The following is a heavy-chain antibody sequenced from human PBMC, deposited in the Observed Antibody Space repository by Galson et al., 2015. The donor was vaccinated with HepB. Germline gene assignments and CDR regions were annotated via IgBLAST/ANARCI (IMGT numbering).Heavy chain of an antibody. Sequence: SVKVSCKASGYKFSAYSINWVRQAPGQGLEWMGWISTNTGNPTYAQGFTGRFVFSLDTSVSTAYLQISSLKAEDTAVYYCARTPYYGSGSHSNAWFDPWGQGTLVTVSS. CDR2: ISTNTGNP. V-gene: IGHV7-4-1*02. CDR3: ARTPYYGSGSHSNAWFDP. CDR1: GYKFSAYS. J-gene: IGHJ5*02. D-gene: IGHD3-10*01.